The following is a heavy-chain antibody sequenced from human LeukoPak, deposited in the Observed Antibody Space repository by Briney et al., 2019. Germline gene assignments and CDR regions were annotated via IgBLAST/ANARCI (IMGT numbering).Heavy chain of an antibody. J-gene: IGHJ4*02. CDR2: ISTSSSYI. Sequence: GGSLRLSCAASGFNFRSSGMHWVRQAPGKGLEWVSFISTSSSYIYYADSMKGRFTISRDNARNSLFLQMNSLRAEDTAVYYCARDREGQWLVNGFDYWGQGTPVTVSS. CDR3: ARDREGQWLVNGFDY. D-gene: IGHD6-19*01. V-gene: IGHV3-21*01. CDR1: GFNFRSSG.